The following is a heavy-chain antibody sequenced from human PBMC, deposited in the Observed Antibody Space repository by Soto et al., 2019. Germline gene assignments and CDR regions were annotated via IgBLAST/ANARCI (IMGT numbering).Heavy chain of an antibody. J-gene: IGHJ5*02. CDR2: IYYSGST. CDR1: GGSISSGDYY. Sequence: SETLSLTCTVSGGSISSGDYYWSWIRQPPGKGLEWIGYIYYSGSTYYNPSLKSRVTISVDTSKNQFSLKLSSVTAADTAVYYCARDHSSGYYGFDPWGQGTLVTVSS. V-gene: IGHV4-30-4*01. D-gene: IGHD3-22*01. CDR3: ARDHSSGYYGFDP.